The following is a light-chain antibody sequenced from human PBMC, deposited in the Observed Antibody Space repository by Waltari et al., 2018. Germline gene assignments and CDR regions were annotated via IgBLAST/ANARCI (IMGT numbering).Light chain of an antibody. J-gene: IGLJ3*02. CDR3: AAWDDSLNSPV. CDR2: SNN. CDR1: GANIGSNT. Sequence: QSVLTQPPSASGTPGPRVTISCSGSGANIGSNTVAWYQQLPGTAPKLLMYSNNERPSGVPDRFSGSKSGTSASLAISGLQSEDEAEYYCAAWDDSLNSPVFGGGSKLTIL. V-gene: IGLV1-44*01.